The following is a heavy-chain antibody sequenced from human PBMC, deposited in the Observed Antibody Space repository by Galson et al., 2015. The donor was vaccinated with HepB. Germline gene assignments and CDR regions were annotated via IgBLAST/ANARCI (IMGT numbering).Heavy chain of an antibody. V-gene: IGHV3-74*01. CDR3: ARAQYCGTTCYRNYFDY. Sequence: SLRLSCAASGFTFSSYWMHWVRQAPGKGLVWVSRITSDGSSTTYADSVKGRFTISRDNAKNTLYLQMNSLRAEDTAVYYCARAQYCGTTCYRNYFDYWGQGTLVTVSS. CDR1: GFTFSSYW. J-gene: IGHJ4*02. CDR2: ITSDGSST. D-gene: IGHD2-2*01.